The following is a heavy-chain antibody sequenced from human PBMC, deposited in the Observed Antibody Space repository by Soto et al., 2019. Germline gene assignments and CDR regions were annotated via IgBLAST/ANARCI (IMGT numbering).Heavy chain of an antibody. CDR2: IYYSGST. CDR1: GGSISSGGYY. J-gene: IGHJ6*03. CDR3: ARRGYSSSLTYYYMDV. Sequence: SETLSLTCTVSGGSISSGGYYWSWIRQHPGKGLEWIGYIYYSGSTYYNPSLKSRVTISVDTSKNQFSLKLSSVTAADTAVYYCARRGYSSSLTYYYMDVWGKGTTVTVSS. V-gene: IGHV4-31*03. D-gene: IGHD6-13*01.